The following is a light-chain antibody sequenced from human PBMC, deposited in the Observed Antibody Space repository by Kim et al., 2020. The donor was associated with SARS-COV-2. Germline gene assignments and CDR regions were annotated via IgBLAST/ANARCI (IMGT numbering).Light chain of an antibody. Sequence: QSVLTQPPSVSGAPGQRVTISCTGSSTNIGAGYDVPWYQQQPGTAPKLLIYDNSNRPSGVPDRFSGSKSGTSASLAITGLQAEDEADYYCQSYDSSLSGSVFGGGTQLTVL. CDR2: DNS. CDR3: QSYDSSLSGSV. V-gene: IGLV1-40*01. J-gene: IGLJ2*01. CDR1: STNIGAGYD.